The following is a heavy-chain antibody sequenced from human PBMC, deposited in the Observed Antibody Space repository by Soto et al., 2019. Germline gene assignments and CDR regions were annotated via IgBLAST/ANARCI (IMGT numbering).Heavy chain of an antibody. D-gene: IGHD7-27*01. CDR2: IIPIFGTA. Sequence: QVQLVQSGAEVKKPGSSVKVSCKASGGTFSGYAISWVRQAPGQGLAWMGVIIPIFGTANYAQKFQGRVTITADESTSTAYMGLSSLRSEDTAVYYCARAGVWGSYYYYYGMDVWGQGTTVTVPS. V-gene: IGHV1-69*01. J-gene: IGHJ6*02. CDR1: GGTFSGYA. CDR3: ARAGVWGSYYYYYGMDV.